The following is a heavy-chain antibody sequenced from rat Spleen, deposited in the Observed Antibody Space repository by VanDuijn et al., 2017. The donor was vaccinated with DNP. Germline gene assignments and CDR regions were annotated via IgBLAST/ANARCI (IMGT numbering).Heavy chain of an antibody. Sequence: QVQLKESGPGLVQPSQTLSLTCTVAGFSLTDYNLHWVRQPPGKGLEWMGVIWNSGGTRFDSTLKSRLTITKDTSKSQVFLKMNILQTEDTATYYCVRDLLRWRRGFACWGQCTLVTVSS. J-gene: IGHJ3*01. V-gene: IGHV2-41*01. CDR3: VRDLLRWRRGFAC. D-gene: IGHD1-11*01. CDR1: GFSLTDYN. CDR2: IWNSGGT.